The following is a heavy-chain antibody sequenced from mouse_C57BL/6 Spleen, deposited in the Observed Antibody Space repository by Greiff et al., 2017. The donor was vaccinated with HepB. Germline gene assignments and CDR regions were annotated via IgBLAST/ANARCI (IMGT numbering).Heavy chain of an antibody. J-gene: IGHJ2*01. CDR2: ISSGGDYI. V-gene: IGHV5-9-1*02. Sequence: EVQRVESGEGLVKPGGSLKLSCAASGFTFSSYAMSWVRQTPEKRLEWVAYISSGGDYIYYADTVKGRFTISRDNARNTLYLQMSSLKSEDTAMYYCTRVLLRLYYFDYWGQGTTLTVSS. CDR3: TRVLLRLYYFDY. CDR1: GFTFSSYA. D-gene: IGHD1-2*01.